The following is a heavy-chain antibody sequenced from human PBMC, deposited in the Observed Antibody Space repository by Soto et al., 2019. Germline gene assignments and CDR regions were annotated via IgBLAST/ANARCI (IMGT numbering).Heavy chain of an antibody. CDR2: INAGNGNT. V-gene: IGHV1-3*01. Sequence: ASVKVSCKASGYTFTSYAMHWVRQAPGQRLEWMGWINAGNGNTKYSQRFQGRVTITRDTSASTAYMELSSLRSEDTAVYYCARAEIQLVLLFDYWGQGTLVTVSS. CDR3: ARAEIQLVLLFDY. CDR1: GYTFTSYA. J-gene: IGHJ4*02. D-gene: IGHD6-6*01.